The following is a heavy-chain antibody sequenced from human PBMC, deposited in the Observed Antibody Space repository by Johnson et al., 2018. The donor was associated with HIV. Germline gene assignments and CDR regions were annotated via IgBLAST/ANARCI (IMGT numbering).Heavy chain of an antibody. D-gene: IGHD4-17*01. Sequence: QVQLVESGGGVVQPGRSLRLSCAASGFTFSSYGMHWVRQATGKVLEWVAVISYDGRNTYYADSVTGRFTISRDNSKNTLYLQMNSLRAEAPAVYYCARGLIDYGDSQAFDIWGQGTMVTVSS. CDR3: ARGLIDYGDSQAFDI. V-gene: IGHV3-30*03. CDR1: GFTFSSYG. J-gene: IGHJ3*02. CDR2: ISYDGRNT.